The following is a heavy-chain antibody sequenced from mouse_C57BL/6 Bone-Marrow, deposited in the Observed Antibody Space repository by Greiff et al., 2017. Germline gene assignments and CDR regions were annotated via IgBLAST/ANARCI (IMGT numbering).Heavy chain of an antibody. CDR2: IDPETGGT. D-gene: IGHD2-2*01. CDR1: GYTFTDYE. Sequence: VQLQQSGAELVRPGASVTLSCKASGYTFTDYEMHWVKQTPVHGLEWIGAIDPETGGTAYNQKFKGKAILTADKSSSTAYMELRSLTSEDSAVYYCTRRGYDFWFAYGGQGTLVTVSA. CDR3: TRRGYDFWFAY. J-gene: IGHJ3*01. V-gene: IGHV1-15*01.